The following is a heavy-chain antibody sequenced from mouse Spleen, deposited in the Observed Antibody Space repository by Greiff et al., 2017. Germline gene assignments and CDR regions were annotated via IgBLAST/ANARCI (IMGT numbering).Heavy chain of an antibody. Sequence: VQLQQSGPGLVKPSQSLSLTCSVTGYSITSGYYWNWIRQFPGNKLEWMGYISYDGSNNYNPSLKNRISITRDTSKNQFFLKLNSVTTEDTATYYCARERTSSFDYWGQGTTLTVSS. D-gene: IGHD2-10*02. CDR1: GYSITSGYY. J-gene: IGHJ2*01. V-gene: IGHV3-6*01. CDR3: ARERTSSFDY. CDR2: ISYDGSN.